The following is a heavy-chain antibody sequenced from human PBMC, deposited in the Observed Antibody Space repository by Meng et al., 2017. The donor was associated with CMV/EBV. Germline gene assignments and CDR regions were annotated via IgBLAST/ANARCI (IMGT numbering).Heavy chain of an antibody. Sequence: KVSCKASGYTFSSYWIGWVRQMPGKGLGWMGIIYPSDSDARYSPSFQGQVTISVDKSINTAYLQWGSLKASDTAIYYCARHMGYGDSRGFYGRGDHWGQGTPVTVSS. J-gene: IGHJ4*01. CDR2: IYPSDSDA. CDR3: ARHMGYGDSRGFYGRGDH. D-gene: IGHD3-22*01. V-gene: IGHV5-51*01. CDR1: GYTFSSYW.